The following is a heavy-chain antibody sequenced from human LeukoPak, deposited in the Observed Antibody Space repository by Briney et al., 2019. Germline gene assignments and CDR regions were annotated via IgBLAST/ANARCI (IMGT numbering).Heavy chain of an antibody. CDR1: GDSVSTNTGA. Sequence: SQTLLLTCAISGDSVSTNTGAWNWIRQSPSRGLKWLGRTYYRSQWHNEYAVSVKSRINVTPDTSKNQVSLQLNSVTLEDTAVYYCARGGSFAFDIWGQGTMVTVSA. CDR2: TYYRSQWHN. J-gene: IGHJ3*02. V-gene: IGHV6-1*01. CDR3: ARGGSFAFDI. D-gene: IGHD2-15*01.